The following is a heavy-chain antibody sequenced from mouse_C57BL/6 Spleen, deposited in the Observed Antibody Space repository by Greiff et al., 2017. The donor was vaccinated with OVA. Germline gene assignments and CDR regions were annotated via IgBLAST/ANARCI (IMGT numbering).Heavy chain of an antibody. D-gene: IGHD2-2*01. V-gene: IGHV1-69*01. CDR2: IDPSDSDT. J-gene: IGHJ3*01. CDR1: GYTFTSYW. Sequence: VQLQQPGAELVMPGASVKLSCKASGYTFTSYWMHWVKQRPGQGLEWIGEIDPSDSDTNYNQKFKGKSTLTVDKSSSTAYMQLSSLTSEDSAVYYCARAGYGYDPAWFAYWGQGTLVTVSA. CDR3: ARAGYGYDPAWFAY.